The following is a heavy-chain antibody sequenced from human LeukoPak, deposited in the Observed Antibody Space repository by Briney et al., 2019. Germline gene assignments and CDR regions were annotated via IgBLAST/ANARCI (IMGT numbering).Heavy chain of an antibody. D-gene: IGHD1-26*01. CDR2: VSFSGTT. V-gene: IGHV4-59*11. CDR1: GGPITSHY. J-gene: IGHJ6*02. CDR3: ARSRVSGSYLDYHSGMDV. Sequence: PSETLSLTCTVSGGPITSHYWSWIRQPPGKGLEWIGYVSFSGTTKYSPSLNNRVTISRDTSQNQFFLRLNSVTAADTAVYLCARSRVSGSYLDYHSGMDVWGQGTTVIVSS.